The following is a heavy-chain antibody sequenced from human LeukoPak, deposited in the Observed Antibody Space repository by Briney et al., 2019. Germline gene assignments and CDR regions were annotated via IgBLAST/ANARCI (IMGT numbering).Heavy chain of an antibody. Sequence: SETLSLTCTVSGGSISSYYWSWIRRPPGKGLEWIGYIYYSGSTNYNPSLKSRVTISVDTSKNQFSLKLSSVTAADTAVYYCARARGVPAAYGFDYWGQGTLVTVSS. V-gene: IGHV4-59*01. J-gene: IGHJ4*02. CDR1: GGSISSYY. CDR3: ARARGVPAAYGFDY. D-gene: IGHD2-2*01. CDR2: IYYSGST.